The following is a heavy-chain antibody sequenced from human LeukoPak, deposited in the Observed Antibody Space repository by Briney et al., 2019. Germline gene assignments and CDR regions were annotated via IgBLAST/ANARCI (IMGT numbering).Heavy chain of an antibody. V-gene: IGHV3-48*03. CDR2: LSSSGTTI. J-gene: IGHJ4*02. CDR1: GFTFSSSE. D-gene: IGHD7-27*01. Sequence: GGSLRLSCAASGFTFSSSEMNWVRQAPGKGLEWISYLSSSGTTIYYADSMEGRFTISRDNAKNSLFLQMNSLRAEDTALYYCARGGLTNWVFDYWGQGTLVTVSS. CDR3: ARGGLTNWVFDY.